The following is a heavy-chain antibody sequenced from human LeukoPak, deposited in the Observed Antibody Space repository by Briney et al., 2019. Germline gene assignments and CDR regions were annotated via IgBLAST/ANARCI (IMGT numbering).Heavy chain of an antibody. D-gene: IGHD2-2*02. CDR2: INPNRGGT. J-gene: IGHJ4*02. V-gene: IGHV1-2*04. Sequence: ASVKVSCKASGYTFTSYYMHWVRQAPGQGLEWMGWINPNRGGTNYAQKFQGWVTMTRDTSISTAYMELSRLRSDDTAVYYCARAPIMHCSSTSCYTEFGYWGQGTLVTVSS. CDR3: ARAPIMHCSSTSCYTEFGY. CDR1: GYTFTSYY.